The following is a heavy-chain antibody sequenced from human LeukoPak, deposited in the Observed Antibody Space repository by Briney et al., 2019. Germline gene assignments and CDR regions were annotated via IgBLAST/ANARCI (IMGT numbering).Heavy chain of an antibody. V-gene: IGHV3-7*03. CDR2: IKEDGSEK. J-gene: IGHJ4*02. D-gene: IGHD7-27*01. CDR1: GFTFSNYW. Sequence: GGSLRLSCAASGFTFSNYWMSWVRQAPGKGLEWVANIKEDGSEKSYVDSVKGRFTISRDNAKNSLYLQMNSLGAEDTAVYYCARVSAGDYPDYWGQGTLVTVSS. CDR3: ARVSAGDYPDY.